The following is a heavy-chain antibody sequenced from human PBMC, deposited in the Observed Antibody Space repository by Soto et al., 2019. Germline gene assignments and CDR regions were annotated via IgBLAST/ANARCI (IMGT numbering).Heavy chain of an antibody. CDR1: GFTFSTHS. CDR2: IHSSSSWE. J-gene: IGHJ6*04. CDR3: VFDFWLVPTV. Sequence: EVQLVESGGGLVQPGGSLKLSCAASGFTFSTHSMNWVRQAPGRGLEWVSYIHSSSSWEVYADSVRGRFTVSRDNAKNSLYLQMSSLGAETTAVYYCVFDFWLVPTVWGKGTTVTVSS. D-gene: IGHD3-3*01. V-gene: IGHV3-48*01.